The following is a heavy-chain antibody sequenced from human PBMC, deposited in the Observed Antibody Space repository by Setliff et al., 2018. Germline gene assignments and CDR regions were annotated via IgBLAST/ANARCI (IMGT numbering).Heavy chain of an antibody. CDR2: ISSSGRTI. Sequence: RLSCAASGFTFSDYYMSWIRQAPGKGLEWVSYISSSGRTISYADSVKGRFTISRDNAKNSLYLQMNSLRAEDTAVYYCARDRGYCSGGSCYKDYWGQGTLVTSPQ. V-gene: IGHV3-11*01. J-gene: IGHJ4*02. D-gene: IGHD2-15*01. CDR1: GFTFSDYY. CDR3: ARDRGYCSGGSCYKDY.